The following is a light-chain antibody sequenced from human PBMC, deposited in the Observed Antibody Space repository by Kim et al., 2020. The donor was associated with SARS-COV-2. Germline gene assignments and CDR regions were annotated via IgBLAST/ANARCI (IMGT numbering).Light chain of an antibody. CDR3: QQYDRYSNT. CDR1: QGISAW. Sequence: DIQMTQSPSTLSASVGDRVTITCRGSQGISAWLAWYQQKPGKAPKLLIYGGSSLNSGVPSRFSGSGSGTEFTLTISTLQPDDFATYYCQQYDRYSNTFGQGTKLEI. CDR2: GGS. V-gene: IGKV1-5*01. J-gene: IGKJ2*01.